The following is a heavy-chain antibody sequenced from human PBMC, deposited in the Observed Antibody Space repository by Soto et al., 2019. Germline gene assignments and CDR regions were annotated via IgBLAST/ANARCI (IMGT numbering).Heavy chain of an antibody. Sequence: EMQLVESGGGLVQPGGSLRLSCEASTFTFASYWMSWVRRAPGKGLEWVANIKQDGREEYYVDSVKGRFTISRDNAKNSLYLQMSSLRAEDTAVYYCARGGGSIGGVFDYRGQGTLVTVSS. D-gene: IGHD3-10*01. CDR3: ARGGGSIGGVFDY. CDR1: TFTFASYW. J-gene: IGHJ4*02. V-gene: IGHV3-7*05. CDR2: IKQDGREE.